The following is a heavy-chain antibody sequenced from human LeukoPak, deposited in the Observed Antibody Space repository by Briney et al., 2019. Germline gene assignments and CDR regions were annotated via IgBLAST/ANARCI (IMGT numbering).Heavy chain of an antibody. J-gene: IGHJ6*03. V-gene: IGHV4-59*12. D-gene: IGHD3-22*01. CDR2: IYYSGST. Sequence: SETLSLTCTVSGGSISSYYWSWIRQPPGKGLGWIGYIYYSGSTNYNPSLKSRVTISVDTSKNQFSLKLSSVTAADTAVYYCASERSGYEDYYYYYMDVWGKGTTVTVSS. CDR1: GGSISSYY. CDR3: ASERSGYEDYYYYYMDV.